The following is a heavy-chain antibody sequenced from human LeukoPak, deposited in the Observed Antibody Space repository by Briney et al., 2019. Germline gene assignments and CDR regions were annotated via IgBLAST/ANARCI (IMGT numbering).Heavy chain of an antibody. CDR3: ARELKVNKWFDL. CDR1: GYTFTGYY. CDR2: INPNSGGT. V-gene: IGHV1-2*02. Sequence: ASVKVSCKASGYTFTGYYMHWVRQAPGQGREWMGWINPNSGGTNYAQKFQGRVTMTRDTSISTAYMELSRLRSDDTAVYYCARELKVNKWFDLWGQGTLVTVSS. D-gene: IGHD2-21*01. J-gene: IGHJ5*02.